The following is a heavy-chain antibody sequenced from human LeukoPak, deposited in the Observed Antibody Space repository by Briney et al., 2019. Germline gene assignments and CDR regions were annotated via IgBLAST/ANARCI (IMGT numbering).Heavy chain of an antibody. D-gene: IGHD3-10*01. CDR1: GFTFSSYG. CDR2: ISGSGGST. V-gene: IGHV3-23*01. CDR3: AKAKGRGSPGRDYFDY. J-gene: IGHJ4*02. Sequence: GGSLRLSCGASGFTFSSYGMTWVRQAPGKGLEWVSAISGSGGSTYYADSVKGRFTISRDNSKNTLYLQMNSLRAEDTAVYYCAKAKGRGSPGRDYFDYWGQGTLVTVSS.